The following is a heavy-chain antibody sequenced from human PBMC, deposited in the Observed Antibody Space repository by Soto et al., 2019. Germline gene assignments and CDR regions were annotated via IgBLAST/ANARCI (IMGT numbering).Heavy chain of an antibody. V-gene: IGHV4-34*01. D-gene: IGHD3-10*01. CDR1: GGSFSGYY. J-gene: IGHJ4*02. Sequence: SETLSLTCAVYGGSFSGYYWSWIRQPPGKGLEWIGEINHSGSTNYNPSLKSRVTISVDTSKNQFSLKLSSVTAADTAVYYCERGGMVRGVIAYCGQVTLVTVSS. CDR2: INHSGST. CDR3: ERGGMVRGVIAY.